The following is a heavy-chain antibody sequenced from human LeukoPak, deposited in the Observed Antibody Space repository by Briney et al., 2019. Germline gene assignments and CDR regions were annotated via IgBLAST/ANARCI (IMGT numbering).Heavy chain of an antibody. Sequence: SVKVSCKASGGTFSSYAISWVRQAPGQGLEWMGGIIPIFGTANYAQKFQGRVTITADKSTSTAYMELSSLRSEDTAVYYCARHEVHYYDSSGTCFDYWGQGTLVTVSS. J-gene: IGHJ4*02. V-gene: IGHV1-69*06. D-gene: IGHD3-22*01. CDR2: IIPIFGTA. CDR3: ARHEVHYYDSSGTCFDY. CDR1: GGTFSSYA.